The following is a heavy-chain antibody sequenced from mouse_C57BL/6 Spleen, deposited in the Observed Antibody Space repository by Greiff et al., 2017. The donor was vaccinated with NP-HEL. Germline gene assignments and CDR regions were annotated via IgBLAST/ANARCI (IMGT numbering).Heavy chain of an antibody. CDR2: ISYSGST. D-gene: IGHD4-1*01. V-gene: IGHV3-1*01. J-gene: IGHJ2*01. CDR3: SRGGDWAFDY. Sequence: DVQLQESGPGMVKPSQSLSLTCTVTGYSITSGYDWHWIRHIPGNKLEWMGNISYSGSTNYNPSLQSRISITHDTSKNHFFLKLNSVTTEDTATEYYSRGGDWAFDYWGQGTTLTVSS. CDR1: GYSITSGYD.